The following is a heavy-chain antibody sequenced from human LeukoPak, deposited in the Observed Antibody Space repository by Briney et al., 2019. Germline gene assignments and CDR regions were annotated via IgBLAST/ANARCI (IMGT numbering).Heavy chain of an antibody. CDR3: ARHSRSWYSRWFDP. V-gene: IGHV4-34*01. D-gene: IGHD6-13*01. CDR2: INHSGST. CDR1: GGSISGYY. J-gene: IGHJ5*02. Sequence: SETLSLTCTVSGGSISGYYWSWIRQPPGKGLEWIGEINHSGSTNYNPSLKSRVTISVDTSKNQFSLKLSSVTAADTAVYYCARHSRSWYSRWFDPWGQGTLVTVSS.